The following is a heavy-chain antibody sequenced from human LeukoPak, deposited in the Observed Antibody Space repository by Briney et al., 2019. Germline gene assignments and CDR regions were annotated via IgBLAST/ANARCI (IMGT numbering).Heavy chain of an antibody. D-gene: IGHD3-10*01. CDR2: ISGSGGST. CDR3: ARIFQDYYGPGVAAFDI. CDR1: GFTFSSYA. J-gene: IGHJ3*02. V-gene: IGHV3-23*01. Sequence: GGSLRLSCAASGFTFSSYAMSWVRQAPGKGLEWVSAISGSGGSTYYADSVKGRFTISRDNSKNTLYLQMNSLRAEDTAVYYCARIFQDYYGPGVAAFDIWGQGTMVTVSS.